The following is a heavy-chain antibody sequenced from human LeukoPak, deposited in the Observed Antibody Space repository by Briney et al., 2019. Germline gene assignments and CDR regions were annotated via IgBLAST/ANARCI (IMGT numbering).Heavy chain of an antibody. Sequence: ASVKVSCKASGYTFTSYGISWVRQAPGQGLEWMGWISAYNGNTNYAQKLQGRVTMTTDTSTSTAYMELRSLRSDDTAVYYCARDEGYSGYDWPVDYWGQGTLVTVSS. V-gene: IGHV1-18*01. CDR3: ARDEGYSGYDWPVDY. CDR1: GYTFTSYG. J-gene: IGHJ4*02. CDR2: ISAYNGNT. D-gene: IGHD5-12*01.